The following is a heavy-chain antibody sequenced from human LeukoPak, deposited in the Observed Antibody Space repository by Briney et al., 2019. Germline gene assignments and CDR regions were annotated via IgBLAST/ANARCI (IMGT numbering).Heavy chain of an antibody. CDR2: IYYSGST. Sequence: PSETLSLTCTVSGGSISSSSYYWGWIRQPPGKRLEWIGSIYYSGSTYYNPSLKSRFTISVDTSKNQFSLKLSSVTAADTAVYYCARQNYDSSGYYYWGQGTLVTVSS. CDR3: ARQNYDSSGYYY. V-gene: IGHV4-39*01. D-gene: IGHD3-22*01. CDR1: GGSISSSSYY. J-gene: IGHJ4*02.